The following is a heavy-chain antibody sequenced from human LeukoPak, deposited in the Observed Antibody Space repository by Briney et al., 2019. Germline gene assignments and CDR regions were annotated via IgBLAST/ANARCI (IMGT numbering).Heavy chain of an antibody. D-gene: IGHD2-8*01. V-gene: IGHV4-61*01. CDR2: IYYTGST. J-gene: IGHJ6*02. Sequence: SETLSLTCTVSGGSVSSGSYYWSWIRQPPGKKLEWIGYIYYTGSTNYNPSLKSRVTISVDTSKNQFSLKVRSVTAADTAVYYCARGHVGSYAYYYYYGMDVWGQGTTVTVSS. CDR1: GGSVSSGSYY. CDR3: ARGHVGSYAYYYYYGMDV.